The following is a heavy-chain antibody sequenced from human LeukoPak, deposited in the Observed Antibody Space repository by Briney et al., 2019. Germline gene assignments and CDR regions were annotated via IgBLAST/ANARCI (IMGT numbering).Heavy chain of an antibody. D-gene: IGHD1-26*01. J-gene: IGHJ4*02. Sequence: GGSLRLSCAASGFTVSTNYMNWFRQAPGGGLEWVSLIQSGGTTYYSDSVKGRFTISRDTARNSVDLQMNSLRADDTAVYYCARDHKWAFDYWGQGTLVTVSS. V-gene: IGHV3-66*01. CDR2: IQSGGTT. CDR1: GFTVSTNY. CDR3: ARDHKWAFDY.